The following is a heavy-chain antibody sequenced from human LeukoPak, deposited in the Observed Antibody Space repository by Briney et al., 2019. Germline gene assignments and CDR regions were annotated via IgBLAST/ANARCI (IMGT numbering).Heavy chain of an antibody. CDR3: ARVTPPYNWFDP. J-gene: IGHJ5*02. V-gene: IGHV1-2*02. CDR1: GGTFSSYA. CDR2: INPNSGGT. Sequence: ASVKVSCKASGGTFSSYAISWVRQAPGQGLEWMGWINPNSGGTNYAQKFQGRVTMTRDTSISTAYMELSRLRSDDTAVYYCARVTPPYNWFDPWGQGTLVTVSS.